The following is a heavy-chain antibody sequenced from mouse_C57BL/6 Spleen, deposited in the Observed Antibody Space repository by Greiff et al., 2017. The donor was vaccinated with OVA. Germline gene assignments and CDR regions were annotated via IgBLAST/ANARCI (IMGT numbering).Heavy chain of an antibody. Sequence: QVHVKQSGPELVKPGASVKISCKASGYAFSSSWMNWVKQRPGKGLEWIGRIYPGDGDTNYNGKFKGKATLTADKSSSTAYMHLSSLTSEDSAVYFCARYYGNYDFDYWGQGTTLTVSS. CDR2: IYPGDGDT. CDR3: ARYYGNYDFDY. J-gene: IGHJ2*01. V-gene: IGHV1-82*01. CDR1: GYAFSSSW. D-gene: IGHD2-1*01.